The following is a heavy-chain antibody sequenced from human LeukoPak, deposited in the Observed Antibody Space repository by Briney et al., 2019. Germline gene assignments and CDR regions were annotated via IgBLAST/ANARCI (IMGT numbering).Heavy chain of an antibody. J-gene: IGHJ3*02. CDR2: ISSSGSTI. V-gene: IGHV3-11*01. D-gene: IGHD2-2*01. Sequence: GGSLRLSCAASGFTFSDYYMSWIRQAPGKGLEWVSYISSSGSTIYYADSVKGRFTISRDNAKNSLYLQMNSLSAEDTAVYYCARAPRGYCSSTSCAHDAFDIWGQGTMVTVSS. CDR1: GFTFSDYY. CDR3: ARAPRGYCSSTSCAHDAFDI.